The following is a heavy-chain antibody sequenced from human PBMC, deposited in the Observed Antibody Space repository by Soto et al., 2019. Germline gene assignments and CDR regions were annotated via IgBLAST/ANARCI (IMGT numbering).Heavy chain of an antibody. Sequence: QVQLQQWGAGLLKPSETLSLTCAVYGGSFSGYYWSWIRQPPGKGLEWIGEINHSGSTNYNPSLKSRVTISVDTSKNQFSLKLSSVTAADTAVYYCARVGRYFDWLLLDDAFDIWGQGTMVTVSS. CDR2: INHSGST. V-gene: IGHV4-34*01. CDR3: ARVGRYFDWLLLDDAFDI. CDR1: GGSFSGYY. J-gene: IGHJ3*02. D-gene: IGHD3-9*01.